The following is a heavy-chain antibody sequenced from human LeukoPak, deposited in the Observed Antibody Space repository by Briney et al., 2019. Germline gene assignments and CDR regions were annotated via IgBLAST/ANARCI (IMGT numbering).Heavy chain of an antibody. D-gene: IGHD2-2*01. V-gene: IGHV1-69*05. CDR2: IIPIFGTA. Sequence: SVKVSCKASGGTLSRYSISWVRQAPGQGLEWMGGIIPIFGTANYAQKFQGRVTITTDESTSTAYMELNSLRSEDTAVYYCARTCSSTGCYGDDYWGQGTLVTVSS. CDR1: GGTLSRYS. J-gene: IGHJ4*02. CDR3: ARTCSSTGCYGDDY.